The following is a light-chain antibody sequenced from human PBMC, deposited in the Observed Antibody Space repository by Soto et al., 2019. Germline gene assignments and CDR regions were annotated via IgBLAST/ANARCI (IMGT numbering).Light chain of an antibody. CDR3: QQYGSSPRT. V-gene: IGKV3-20*01. J-gene: IGKJ1*01. CDR2: DAS. CDR1: QSVSSSY. Sequence: EIVLTQSPGTLSLSPGERATLSCRASQSVSSSYLAWSQQKPGQAPRLLIYDASSRATGIPDRFSGSGSGTDFTLTISRLGPEDFAVYYCQQYGSSPRTFGQGTKVEIK.